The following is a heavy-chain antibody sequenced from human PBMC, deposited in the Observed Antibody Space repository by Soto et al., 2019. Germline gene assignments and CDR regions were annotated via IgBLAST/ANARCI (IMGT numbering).Heavy chain of an antibody. Sequence: EVQLVQSGAEVKKPGESLKISCKGSGYSFTSYWIGWVRQMPGKGLEWMGIIYPGDSDTRYSPSFQGQVTISADKSISTAYLRWSSLKASDTAMYYCARHGLGYGSGPNAFDIWGQGTMVTVSS. CDR1: GYSFTSYW. CDR2: IYPGDSDT. J-gene: IGHJ3*02. D-gene: IGHD3-10*01. CDR3: ARHGLGYGSGPNAFDI. V-gene: IGHV5-51*01.